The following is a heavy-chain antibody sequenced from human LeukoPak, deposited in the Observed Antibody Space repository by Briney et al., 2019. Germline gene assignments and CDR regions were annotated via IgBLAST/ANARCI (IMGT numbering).Heavy chain of an antibody. CDR2: IYYSGST. V-gene: IGHV4-59*01. J-gene: IGHJ4*02. CDR1: GGSISSYY. Sequence: SETLSLTCTVSGGSISSYYWSWIRQPPGKGLEWIGYIYYSGSTNYNPSLKSRVTISVDTSKNQFSLKLSSVTAADTAVYYCARERYCSGGSCYYADYWGQGTLVTVSS. D-gene: IGHD2-15*01. CDR3: ARERYCSGGSCYYADY.